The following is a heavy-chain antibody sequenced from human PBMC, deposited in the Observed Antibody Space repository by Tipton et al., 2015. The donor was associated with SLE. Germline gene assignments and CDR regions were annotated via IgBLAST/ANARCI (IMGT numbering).Heavy chain of an antibody. V-gene: IGHV4-59*01. Sequence: LRLSCTVSGGSISNYYWSWIRQPPGKRVEWVGYIYYSGNTNYNPSLKNRVNISLDTSKNQFSLKLNSVTAADTAVYFCARGVAATTYFYYYYMDLWGKGTTVTVSS. CDR2: IYYSGNT. J-gene: IGHJ6*03. D-gene: IGHD1-26*01. CDR1: GGSISNYY. CDR3: ARGVAATTYFYYYYMDL.